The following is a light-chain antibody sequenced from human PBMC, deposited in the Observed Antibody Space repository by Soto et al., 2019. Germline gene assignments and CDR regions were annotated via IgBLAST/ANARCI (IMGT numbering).Light chain of an antibody. J-gene: IGKJ2*01. CDR1: QRIDNF. CDR3: QQRYKTSLSS. Sequence: DIQMTQSPSFLSASVGDRVTITCRASQRIDNFLNWYQQKPGKAPKLLIYGASSLQSGVPSRFSGSGSGTDFTLTITSLQPEDCATYHCQQRYKTSLSSFGQGTKVDIK. CDR2: GAS. V-gene: IGKV1-39*01.